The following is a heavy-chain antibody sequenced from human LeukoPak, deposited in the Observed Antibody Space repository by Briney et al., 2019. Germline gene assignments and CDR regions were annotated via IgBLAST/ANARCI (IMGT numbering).Heavy chain of an antibody. J-gene: IGHJ4*02. CDR1: GFTFSSYA. CDR3: AREWYEYGGDSGGY. V-gene: IGHV3-23*01. D-gene: IGHD4-23*01. CDR2: ISGSGGST. Sequence: GSLRLSCAASGFTFSSYAMSWVRQAPGKGLEWVSAISGSGGSTYYADSVKGRFTISRDNAENSLYLQMASLRAEDTATYYCAREWYEYGGDSGGYWGQGTLVTVSS.